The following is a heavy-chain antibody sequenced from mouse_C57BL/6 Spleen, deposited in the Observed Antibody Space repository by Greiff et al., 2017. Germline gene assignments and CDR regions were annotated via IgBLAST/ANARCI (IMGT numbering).Heavy chain of an antibody. D-gene: IGHD2-3*01. Sequence: VQVVESGPGLVQPSQSLSITCTVSGFSLTSYGVHWVRQSPGKGLAWLGVIWSGGSTDSNAAFISRLSISKDNSKSQVFFKMNSLQADDTAIYYCASIYDGYYGGFAYWGQGTLVTVSA. CDR1: GFSLTSYG. CDR3: ASIYDGYYGGFAY. V-gene: IGHV2-2*01. CDR2: IWSGGST. J-gene: IGHJ3*01.